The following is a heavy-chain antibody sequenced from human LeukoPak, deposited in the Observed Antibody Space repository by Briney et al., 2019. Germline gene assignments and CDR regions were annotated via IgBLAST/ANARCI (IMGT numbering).Heavy chain of an antibody. CDR2: ISSSSSYI. Sequence: GGSLRLSCAASGFTFSSYSMNWVRQAPGKGLEWVSSISSSSSYIYYADSVKGRFTISRDNAKNSLYLQMNSLRAEDTAVYYCARELGQWELIFDYWGQGTLVTASS. D-gene: IGHD1-26*01. J-gene: IGHJ4*02. V-gene: IGHV3-21*01. CDR3: ARELGQWELIFDY. CDR1: GFTFSSYS.